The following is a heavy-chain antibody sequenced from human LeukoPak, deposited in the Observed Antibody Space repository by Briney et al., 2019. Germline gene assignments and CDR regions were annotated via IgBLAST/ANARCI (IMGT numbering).Heavy chain of an antibody. CDR3: ARGTHYYDSSGYSDYFYY. CDR1: GGSFSGYY. CDR2: VNHSGST. V-gene: IGHV4-34*01. Sequence: SETLSLTCADHGGSFSGYYWRWIRQPPGKGLEWIGEVNHSGSTNYNPSLKSRVTISVDTSKDQFSLKLSSVTAADTAVYYCARGTHYYDSSGYSDYFYYWGQGTLVTVSS. D-gene: IGHD3-22*01. J-gene: IGHJ4*02.